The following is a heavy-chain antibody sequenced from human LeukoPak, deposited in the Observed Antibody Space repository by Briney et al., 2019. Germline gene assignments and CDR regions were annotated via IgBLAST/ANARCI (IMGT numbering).Heavy chain of an antibody. CDR2: IDYTVST. J-gene: IGHJ4*02. D-gene: IGHD1-26*01. CDR1: GGSISEYY. CDR3: ARGGNFYRGHYFDY. V-gene: IGHV4-59*01. Sequence: PSETLSLTCTVSGGSISEYYWYWIRQPPGKGLEWIGYIDYTVSTRYHPSLKSRLTISVDTSKNQLSLRLTSVTAADTAVYYCARGGNFYRGHYFDYWGQGALVTVSS.